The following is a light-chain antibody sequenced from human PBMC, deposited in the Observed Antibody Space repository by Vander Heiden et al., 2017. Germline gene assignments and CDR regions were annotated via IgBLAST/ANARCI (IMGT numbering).Light chain of an antibody. J-gene: IGLJ1*01. CDR1: DSNIGLNT. V-gene: IGLV1-44*01. CDR3: SAWDKWPHV. CDR2: NNN. Sequence: QSVLTQPPSASGTPGQRVTISCSGRDSNIGLNTVNWYQQLPGTAPKLLIYNNNQRPSGVPDRFSGSKSGTSASLAIIGLQSEDEADYYCSAWDKWPHVFGTGTKVTV.